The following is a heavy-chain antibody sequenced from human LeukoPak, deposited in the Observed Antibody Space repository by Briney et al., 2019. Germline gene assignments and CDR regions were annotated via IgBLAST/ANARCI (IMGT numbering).Heavy chain of an antibody. CDR2: IHYSGST. CDR1: GGSISSYY. V-gene: IGHV4-59*01. J-gene: IGHJ4*02. Sequence: PSETLSLTCTVSGGSISSYYWSWVRQPPGKGLEWIGYIHYSGSTNSNPSLKSRVAISIDTSKNQFSLRLSSVTAADTAVYYCARAPYSSYGDYWGQGTLVTVAS. D-gene: IGHD3-22*01. CDR3: ARAPYSSYGDY.